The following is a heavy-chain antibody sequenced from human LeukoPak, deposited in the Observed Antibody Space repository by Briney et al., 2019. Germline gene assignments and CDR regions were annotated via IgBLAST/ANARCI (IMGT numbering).Heavy chain of an antibody. CDR3: ARRFDV. CDR1: GFPFSSFE. J-gene: IGHJ6*04. Sequence: GGSLRLSXAPSGFPFSSFEMNWVRQAPGKGLEWVSYISSSGSVIQYADFVKGRFTISRDNAKNSLYLQMNNLRAEDTAIYFCARRFDVWGKGTTVTVSS. CDR2: ISSSGSVI. V-gene: IGHV3-48*03.